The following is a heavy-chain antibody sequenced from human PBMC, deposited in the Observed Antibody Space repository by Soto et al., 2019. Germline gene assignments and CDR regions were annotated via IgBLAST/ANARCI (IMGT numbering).Heavy chain of an antibody. D-gene: IGHD6-19*01. V-gene: IGHV3-53*01. CDR1: GFAVSSKY. CDR3: GPTTGWPGFDF. J-gene: IGHJ4*02. CDR2: IYGGGTT. Sequence: EVQLVESGGGMIQPGGSLRLSCAASGFAVSSKYMTWVRQAPGKGLEWVSVIYGGGTTYYADSVKSRFTISRDTSKNTLYLQMNSLRAEDTAVYYCGPTTGWPGFDFWGQGTLVTVSS.